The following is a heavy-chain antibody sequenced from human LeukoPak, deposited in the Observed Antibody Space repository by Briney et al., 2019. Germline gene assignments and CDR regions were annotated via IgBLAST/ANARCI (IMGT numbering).Heavy chain of an antibody. Sequence: ASVKVSCKASGYTFTSYAMHWVRQAPGQRLEWMGWINAGNGNTKYSQKFQGRVTITRDTSASTAYMELSSLRSEDTAVYYCARDHGYSSGWYAMSYYFDYWGQGTLVTVSS. V-gene: IGHV1-3*01. CDR2: INAGNGNT. J-gene: IGHJ4*02. D-gene: IGHD6-19*01. CDR1: GYTFTSYA. CDR3: ARDHGYSSGWYAMSYYFDY.